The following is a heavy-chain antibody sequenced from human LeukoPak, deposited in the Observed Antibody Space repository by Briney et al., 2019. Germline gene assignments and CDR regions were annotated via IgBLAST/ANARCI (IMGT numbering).Heavy chain of an antibody. CDR1: GYTFTVTGYY. V-gene: IGHV1-18*04. Sequence: ASVKVSCKASGYTFTVTGYYIHWVRQAPGQGLEWMGWISAYNGNTNYAQKLQGRVTMTTDTSTSTAYMELRSLRSDDTAVYYCARDNPLGEETTMIVVVIDAFDIWGQGTMVTVSS. D-gene: IGHD3-22*01. CDR2: ISAYNGNT. J-gene: IGHJ3*02. CDR3: ARDNPLGEETTMIVVVIDAFDI.